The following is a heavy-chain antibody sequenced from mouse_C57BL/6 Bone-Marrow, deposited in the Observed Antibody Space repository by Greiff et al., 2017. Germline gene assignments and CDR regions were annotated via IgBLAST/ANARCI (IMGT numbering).Heavy chain of an antibody. V-gene: IGHV14-1*01. J-gene: IGHJ3*01. Sequence: VQLQQSGAELVRPGASVKLSCTASGFNINDYYMHWVKQRPEQGLEWIGRIYPGDGVTDYAPKFQGKATMTADTSSNTAYLQLSSLTSEDTAVYYCTIDGYWTWFAYWGQGTLVTVSA. D-gene: IGHD2-3*01. CDR1: GFNINDYY. CDR3: TIDGYWTWFAY. CDR2: IYPGDGVT.